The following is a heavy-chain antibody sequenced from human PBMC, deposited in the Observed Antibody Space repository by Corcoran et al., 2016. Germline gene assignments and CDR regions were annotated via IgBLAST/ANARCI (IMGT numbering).Heavy chain of an antibody. V-gene: IGHV1-3*01. Sequence: QVQLVQSGAEVKKPGASVKVSCKASGYTFTSYAMHWVRQAPGQRLEWMGWINAGNGNTKYSQKFQGRVTITRDTSASTAYMELSSLRSEDTAVYYCARDVEGRAVAGTPLYYFDYWGQGTLVTVSS. D-gene: IGHD6-19*01. CDR2: INAGNGNT. CDR1: GYTFTSYA. CDR3: ARDVEGRAVAGTPLYYFDY. J-gene: IGHJ4*02.